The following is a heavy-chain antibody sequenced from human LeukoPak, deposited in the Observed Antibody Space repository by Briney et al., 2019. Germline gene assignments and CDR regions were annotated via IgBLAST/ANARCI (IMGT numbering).Heavy chain of an antibody. D-gene: IGHD3-16*01. CDR2: IYHNGRT. V-gene: IGHV4-59*01. Sequence: SETLSLTCTVSGASFSNDYWSWVRQAPGKGLEWIGYIYHNGRTNYNPSLKSRITMSIDTSQKQFSLKLISVTAADTAVYYCARASEGIGYFDTWGRGSLVTVSS. CDR3: ARASEGIGYFDT. CDR1: GASFSNDY. J-gene: IGHJ4*02.